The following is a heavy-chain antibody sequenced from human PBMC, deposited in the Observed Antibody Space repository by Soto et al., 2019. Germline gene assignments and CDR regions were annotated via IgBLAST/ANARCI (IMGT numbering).Heavy chain of an antibody. D-gene: IGHD3-10*01. CDR2: IYYSGST. V-gene: IGHV4-31*03. J-gene: IGHJ4*02. CDR1: GGSISSADYY. Sequence: SETLSLTCTVSGGSISSADYYWSWIRQHPGKGLEWIGYIYYSGSTYYNPSLKSRVTISVDTSKNQFSLKLSSVTAADTAVYYCARYGSETYYPTTFDCWGQGTLVTVSS. CDR3: ARYGSETYYPTTFDC.